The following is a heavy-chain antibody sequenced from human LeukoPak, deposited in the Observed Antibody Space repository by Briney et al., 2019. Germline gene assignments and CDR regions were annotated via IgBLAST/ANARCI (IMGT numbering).Heavy chain of an antibody. D-gene: IGHD3-22*01. CDR2: IYYSGST. CDR3: ARLLDNDSSGYPDTFDM. Sequence: PSETLSLTCTVSGGSINSHFWSWIRQPPGKGLEWIGYIYYSGSTKYNPSLQSRVTISVDTSESNFSLKLTSVTAADTAVYYYARLLDNDSSGYPDTFDMWGQGTVVIVSS. CDR1: GGSINSHF. V-gene: IGHV4-59*11. J-gene: IGHJ3*02.